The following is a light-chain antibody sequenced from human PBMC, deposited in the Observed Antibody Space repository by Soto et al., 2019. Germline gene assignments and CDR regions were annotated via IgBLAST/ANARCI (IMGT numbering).Light chain of an antibody. CDR2: GAS. Sequence: EIVLTQSPGTLSLSPGERATLSCRASQSASSSYLAWYQQKPGRAPRLLIYGASSRATGIPDRFSGSGSGKDFTLTISRLEPEDFAVYYCQQYGSSPPWTFGQGTKVDIK. V-gene: IGKV3-20*01. J-gene: IGKJ1*01. CDR3: QQYGSSPPWT. CDR1: QSASSSY.